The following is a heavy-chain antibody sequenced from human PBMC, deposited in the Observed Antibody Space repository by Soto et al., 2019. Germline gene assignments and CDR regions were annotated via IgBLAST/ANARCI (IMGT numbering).Heavy chain of an antibody. Sequence: ASVKVSCKASGYTFTSYATHWVRQAPGQRLEWMVWINAGNGNTKYSQKFQGRVTITRDTSASTAYMELSSLRSEDTAVYYCARAPSWYNFDYWGQGTLVTVSS. D-gene: IGHD6-13*01. CDR1: GYTFTSYA. CDR3: ARAPSWYNFDY. CDR2: INAGNGNT. J-gene: IGHJ4*02. V-gene: IGHV1-3*01.